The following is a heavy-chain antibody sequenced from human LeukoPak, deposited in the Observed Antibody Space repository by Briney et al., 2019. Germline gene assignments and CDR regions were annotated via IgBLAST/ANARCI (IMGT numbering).Heavy chain of an antibody. Sequence: GGSLRLSCAASGFTFSGYGMHWVRQAPGKGLEWVAVISYDGSNKYYVDSVKGRFTISRDSSKNTLYLQTNSLRAEDTAVYYCAKDHIGGSGSYYYYGMDVWGQGTTVTVSS. J-gene: IGHJ6*02. V-gene: IGHV3-30*18. CDR1: GFTFSGYG. CDR2: ISYDGSNK. CDR3: AKDHIGGSGSYYYYGMDV. D-gene: IGHD3-10*01.